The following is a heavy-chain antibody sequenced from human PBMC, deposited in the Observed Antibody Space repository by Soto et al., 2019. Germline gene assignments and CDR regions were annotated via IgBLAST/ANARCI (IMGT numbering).Heavy chain of an antibody. CDR1: GFTFSSYG. CDR3: ATRGELGVPDWYFDL. J-gene: IGHJ2*01. D-gene: IGHD3-10*01. Sequence: QVQLVESGGGVVQPGRSLRLSCAASGFTFSSYGMHWVRQAPGKGLEWVAVIWYDGSNKYYADSVKGRFTISRDNSKNPLYLQMNSLRAEDTAVYYCATRGELGVPDWYFDLWGRGTLVTVSS. V-gene: IGHV3-33*01. CDR2: IWYDGSNK.